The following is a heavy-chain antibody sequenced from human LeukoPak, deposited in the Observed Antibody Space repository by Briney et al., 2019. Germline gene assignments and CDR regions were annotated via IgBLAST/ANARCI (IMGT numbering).Heavy chain of an antibody. CDR3: ARDGRDVGAARSTYYYYYMDV. CDR2: ISYDGSNK. D-gene: IGHD6-6*01. V-gene: IGHV3-30*06. CDR1: GFSLSSYG. Sequence: GGSLRLSCAASGFSLSSYGMNWVRQAPGKGLEWVAVISYDGSNKYYADSVKGRFTISRDNSKNTLYLQMNSLRAEDTAVYYCARDGRDVGAARSTYYYYYMDVWGKGTTVTVSS. J-gene: IGHJ6*03.